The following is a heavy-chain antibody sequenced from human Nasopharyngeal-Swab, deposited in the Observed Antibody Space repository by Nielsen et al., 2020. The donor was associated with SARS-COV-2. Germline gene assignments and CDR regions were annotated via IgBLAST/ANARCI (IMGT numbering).Heavy chain of an antibody. CDR1: GFTFSEYA. CDR3: ARDPSFVGGLEFDQ. Sequence: GESLKISCAASGFTFSEYAFHWVRQAPGKGLEWVSVISGGGESTHYADSVKGRFSISRVDSRETVYLQMDSLRADDTAVYYCARDPSFVGGLEFDQWGRGTLVTVSS. D-gene: IGHD3-16*01. J-gene: IGHJ4*02. V-gene: IGHV3-23*01. CDR2: ISGGGEST.